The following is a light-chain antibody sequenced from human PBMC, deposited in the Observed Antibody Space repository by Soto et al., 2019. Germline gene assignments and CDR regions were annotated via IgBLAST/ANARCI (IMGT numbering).Light chain of an antibody. Sequence: DIQMTQSPSSLSASVGDRVTITCRASQTISKYLNWYQHKPGKGPKLLIYGASTLQSGVPSRFSGSGSGTDFTLTISSLQPDDFATYYCQQYYSYPRTFGQGAKVDIK. CDR2: GAS. V-gene: IGKV1-39*01. CDR1: QTISKY. CDR3: QQYYSYPRT. J-gene: IGKJ1*01.